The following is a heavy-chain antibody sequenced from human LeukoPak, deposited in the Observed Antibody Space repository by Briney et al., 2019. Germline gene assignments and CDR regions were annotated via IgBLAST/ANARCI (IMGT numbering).Heavy chain of an antibody. V-gene: IGHV1-2*06. D-gene: IGHD3-10*01. J-gene: IGHJ4*02. CDR2: INPNSGGT. CDR3: ARDQSGRFDY. Sequence: ASVKVSCKASGGTFSSYAISWVRQAPGQGLEWMGRINPNSGGTNYAQKFQGRVTMTRDTSISTAYMELSRLGSDDTAVYYCARDQSGRFDYWGQGTLVTVSS. CDR1: GGTFSSYA.